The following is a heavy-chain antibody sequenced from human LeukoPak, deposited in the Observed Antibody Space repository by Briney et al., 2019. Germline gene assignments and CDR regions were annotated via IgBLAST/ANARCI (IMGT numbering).Heavy chain of an antibody. V-gene: IGHV3-23*01. D-gene: IGHD3-10*01. Sequence: GGSLRLSCAASGSTFSIYAMSWVRQAPGKGLEWVSAISGSGGSTYYADSVKGRFTISRDNSKNTLYLQMNSLRAEDTAVYYCAKVSYGSGTSVGYWGQGTLVTVSS. CDR1: GSTFSIYA. CDR3: AKVSYGSGTSVGY. CDR2: ISGSGGST. J-gene: IGHJ4*02.